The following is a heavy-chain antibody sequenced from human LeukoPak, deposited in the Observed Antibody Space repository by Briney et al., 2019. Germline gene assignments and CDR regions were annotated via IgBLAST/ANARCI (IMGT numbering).Heavy chain of an antibody. V-gene: IGHV4-4*02. J-gene: IGHJ4*02. CDR1: GGSISSSNW. CDR2: IYYSGST. CDR3: ARDRYYGSGSYPRFDY. D-gene: IGHD3-10*01. Sequence: SETLSLTCAVSGGSISSSNWWSWVRQPPGKGLEWIGSIYYSGSTYFNPSLKSRVTLSVDTSKSQFSLKLSSVTAADTAVYYCARDRYYGSGSYPRFDYWGQGTLVTVSS.